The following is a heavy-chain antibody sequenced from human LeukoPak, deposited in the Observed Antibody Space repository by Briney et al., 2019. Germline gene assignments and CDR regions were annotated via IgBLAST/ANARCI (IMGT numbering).Heavy chain of an antibody. Sequence: ASVKVSCKASGYTFTGYYMHWVRQAPGQGLEWMGWINPNSGGTNYAQKFQGRVTTTRDTSINTAYMELRSLRSDDTAVYYCAREGGVGPTAPPDYYSYQMDVWGKGTTVTVSS. CDR3: AREGGVGPTAPPDYYSYQMDV. J-gene: IGHJ6*03. CDR2: INPNSGGT. CDR1: GYTFTGYY. V-gene: IGHV1-2*02. D-gene: IGHD1-26*01.